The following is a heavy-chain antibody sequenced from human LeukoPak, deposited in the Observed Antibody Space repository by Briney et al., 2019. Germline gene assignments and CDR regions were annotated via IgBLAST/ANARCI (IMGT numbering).Heavy chain of an antibody. J-gene: IGHJ4*02. V-gene: IGHV1-2*02. CDR1: GYTFTDYY. D-gene: IGHD1-26*01. Sequence: ASVKVSCKASGYTFTDYYMHWVRQAPGQGLEWMGWINPNSGDTKYAQKFQGRVTMSRDTSISTAYMELSRLRSDDTAVYYCARDLGWELSHFDYWGQGTLVTVSS. CDR2: INPNSGDT. CDR3: ARDLGWELSHFDY.